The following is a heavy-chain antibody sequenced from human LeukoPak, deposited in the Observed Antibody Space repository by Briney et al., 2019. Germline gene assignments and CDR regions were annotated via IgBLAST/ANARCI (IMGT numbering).Heavy chain of an antibody. Sequence: ASVKVSCKASGYTFTTYDINWVRQATGQGLEWMGLMNPNSGNTGYAQKFQGRVTMTRSTSISTAYMELSSLTSEDTAVYYCARVGQVVSVDYWGQGTLVTVSS. CDR2: MNPNSGNT. D-gene: IGHD6-6*01. CDR3: ARVGQVVSVDY. J-gene: IGHJ4*02. CDR1: GYTFTTYD. V-gene: IGHV1-8*01.